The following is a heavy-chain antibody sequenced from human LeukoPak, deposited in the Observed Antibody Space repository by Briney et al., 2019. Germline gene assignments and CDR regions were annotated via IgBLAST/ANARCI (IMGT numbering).Heavy chain of an antibody. J-gene: IGHJ4*02. CDR3: ARGGDDFWSGYSVPRY. V-gene: IGHV1-2*02. CDR1: GYTFTGYY. D-gene: IGHD3-3*01. CDR2: INPNSGGT. Sequence: ASVKVSCEASGYTFTGYYMHWVRQAPGQGLEWMGWINPNSGGTNYAQKFQGRVTMTRDTSISTAYMELSRLRSDDTAVYYCARGGDDFWSGYSVPRYWGQGTLVTVSS.